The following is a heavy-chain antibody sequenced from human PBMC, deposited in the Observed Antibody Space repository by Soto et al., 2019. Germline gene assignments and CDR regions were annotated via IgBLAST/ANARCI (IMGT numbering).Heavy chain of an antibody. V-gene: IGHV1-18*01. CDR2: ISAYNGNT. CDR1: GYTFTSYG. D-gene: IGHD3-3*01. J-gene: IGHJ6*03. Sequence: QVQLVQSGAEVKKPGASVKVSCKASGYTFTSYGISWVRQAPGQGLEWMGWISAYNGNTNYAQKLQGRVTMTTDTSTSTAYVELRSLRSDDTAVYYCARVVRFLDRANYMDVWGKGTTVTVSS. CDR3: ARVVRFLDRANYMDV.